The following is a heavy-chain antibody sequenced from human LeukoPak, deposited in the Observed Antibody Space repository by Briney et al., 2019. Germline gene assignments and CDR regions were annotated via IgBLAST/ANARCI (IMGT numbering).Heavy chain of an antibody. CDR1: GYSFSNYW. CDR3: ARQVPSTVVKSWYFDL. D-gene: IGHD4-23*01. CDR2: IYAGDSDT. Sequence: GESLKISCKGSGYSFSNYWIGWVRQMPGKGLEWMGIIYAGDSDTKYSPSFQGQVTISADKSISTAYLQWSSLKASDTALYYCARQVPSTVVKSWYFDLWGRGTLVTVSS. J-gene: IGHJ2*01. V-gene: IGHV5-51*01.